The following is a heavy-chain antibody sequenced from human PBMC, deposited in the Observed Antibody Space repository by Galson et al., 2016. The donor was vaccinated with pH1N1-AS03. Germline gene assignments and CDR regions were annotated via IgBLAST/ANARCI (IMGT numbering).Heavy chain of an antibody. CDR1: GFSFSDFY. CDR2: ISTFSSYT. V-gene: IGHV3-11*06. Sequence: LRLSCAASGFSFSDFYMSWIRQAPGKGLEWVSYISTFSSYTDYADSVKGRFTISRDNAKNSLYLQMNSLRAEDTAVYYCARDVKGYCSGGSCFERGPDEDYYNHGMDVWGQGTTVTVSS. D-gene: IGHD2-15*01. CDR3: ARDVKGYCSGGSCFERGPDEDYYNHGMDV. J-gene: IGHJ6*02.